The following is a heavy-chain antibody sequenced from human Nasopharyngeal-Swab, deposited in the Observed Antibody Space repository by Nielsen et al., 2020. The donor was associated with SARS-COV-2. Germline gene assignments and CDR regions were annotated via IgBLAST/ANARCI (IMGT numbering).Heavy chain of an antibody. CDR2: ISWNGGNI. D-gene: IGHD4-23*01. V-gene: IGHV3-9*01. Sequence: SLKISCAASGFTFDDYAMHWVRQAPGTGLEWVSGISWNGGNIGYADSVRGRFTISRDNANNSLYLQMNSLRPEDTALYYCAKGDLRWQTLDYWGQGTLVTVSS. J-gene: IGHJ4*02. CDR1: GFTFDDYA. CDR3: AKGDLRWQTLDY.